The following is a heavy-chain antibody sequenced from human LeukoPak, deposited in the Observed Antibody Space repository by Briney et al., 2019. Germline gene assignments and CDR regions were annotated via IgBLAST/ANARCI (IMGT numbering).Heavy chain of an antibody. J-gene: IGHJ4*02. CDR3: ARQLGQYSTNWYLAADY. Sequence: SETLSLTCTVSGGSINTASYYWGWLRQPPGKGLEWIGSISNSGSTYYSPSLKSRITMSVDTFNNQFALSLTSVTAADTAVYYCARQLGQYSTNWYLAADYWGQGTLVTVSS. D-gene: IGHD6-13*01. V-gene: IGHV4-39*01. CDR2: ISNSGST. CDR1: GGSINTASYY.